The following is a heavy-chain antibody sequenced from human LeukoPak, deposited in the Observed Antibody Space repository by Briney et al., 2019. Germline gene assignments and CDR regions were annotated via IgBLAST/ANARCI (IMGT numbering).Heavy chain of an antibody. CDR2: VYTGGST. V-gene: IGHV4-61*02. CDR3: ASSRWDQPYYYYYYMDV. CDR1: GASMSSGDYY. D-gene: IGHD1-26*01. Sequence: SQTLSLTCTVSGASMSSGDYYWNWIRQPAGRGLEWIGRVYTGGSTNYNSFLKSRITISVDTSKNQFSLKLSSVTAADTAVYYCASSRWDQPYYYYYYMDVWGKGTTVTVSS. J-gene: IGHJ6*03.